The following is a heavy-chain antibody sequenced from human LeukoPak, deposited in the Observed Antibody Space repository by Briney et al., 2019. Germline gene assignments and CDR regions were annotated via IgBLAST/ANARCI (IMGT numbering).Heavy chain of an antibody. Sequence: ASVKVSCKASGYTFTGYYMHWVRQAPGQGLEWMGWINPSSGGTNYAQKFQGGVTMTRDTSISTAYMELSRLRSDDTAVYYCARFNYYGSGSYSPPIDYWGQGTLVTVSS. D-gene: IGHD3-10*01. J-gene: IGHJ4*02. V-gene: IGHV1-2*02. CDR1: GYTFTGYY. CDR3: ARFNYYGSGSYSPPIDY. CDR2: INPSSGGT.